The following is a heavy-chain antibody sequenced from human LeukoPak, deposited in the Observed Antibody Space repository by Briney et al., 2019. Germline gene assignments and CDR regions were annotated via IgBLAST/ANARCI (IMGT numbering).Heavy chain of an antibody. CDR1: GFTFSSYA. CDR2: ISGSGGSS. V-gene: IGHV3-23*01. CDR3: AKPLRDAGSFNYPYFDF. Sequence: TGGSLRLSCAASGFTFSSYAMNWVRQAPGKGLEWVSAISGSGGSSSYADSVRGRSTISRDNSNNMLYLQMNSLRAEDTAVYYCAKPLRDAGSFNYPYFDFWGQGTLVTVSS. D-gene: IGHD5-24*01. J-gene: IGHJ4*02.